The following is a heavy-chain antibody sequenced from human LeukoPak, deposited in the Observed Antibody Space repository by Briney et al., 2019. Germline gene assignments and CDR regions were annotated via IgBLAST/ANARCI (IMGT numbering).Heavy chain of an antibody. CDR3: ARDLMVRGRFGFDP. V-gene: IGHV3-21*01. CDR1: GFTFSSYS. Sequence: GGSLRLSCAASGFTFSSYSMNWVRRAPGKGLEWVSSISSSSYIYYADSVKGRFTISRDNAKNSLYLQMNSLRAEDTAVYYCARDLMVRGRFGFDPWGQGTLVTVSS. D-gene: IGHD3-10*01. CDR2: ISSSSYI. J-gene: IGHJ5*02.